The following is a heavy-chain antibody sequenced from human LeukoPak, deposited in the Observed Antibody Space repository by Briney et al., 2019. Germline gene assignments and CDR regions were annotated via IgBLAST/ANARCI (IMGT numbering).Heavy chain of an antibody. CDR2: IYYSGST. Sequence: SETLSLTCTVSDGSISSGDYYWSWIRQPPGXXXXWIGYIYYSGSTYYNPSLKSRVTISVDTSKNQFSLKLSSVTAADTAVYYCARDQWEGWYFDLWGRGTLVTVSS. CDR3: ARDQWEGWYFDL. CDR1: DGSISSGDYY. D-gene: IGHD1-26*01. J-gene: IGHJ2*01. V-gene: IGHV4-30-4*01.